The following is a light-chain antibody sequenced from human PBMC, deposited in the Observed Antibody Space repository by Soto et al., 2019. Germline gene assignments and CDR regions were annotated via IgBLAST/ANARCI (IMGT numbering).Light chain of an antibody. J-gene: IGKJ2*01. V-gene: IGKV1-39*01. CDR1: QSISAY. CDR2: AAS. Sequence: DIQMTQSPSSLSASVGDRVTITCRASQSISAYLNWYQQKPGKAPNPLIYAASSVQSGIPSRFSGSGSGTDFTLTISSLQPEDFATYYCQQSYSTPYTFGQGTKLEMK. CDR3: QQSYSTPYT.